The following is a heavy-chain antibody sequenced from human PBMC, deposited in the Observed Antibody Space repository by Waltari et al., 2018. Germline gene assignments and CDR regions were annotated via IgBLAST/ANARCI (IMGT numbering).Heavy chain of an antibody. D-gene: IGHD2-2*01. CDR2: IYTSGST. Sequence: QVQLQESGPGLVKPSQTLSLTCTVSGGSISSGSYYWSWIRQPAGKGLEWIGRIYTSGSTNYNPSLKSRVTISVDTSKNQCSLKLSSVTAADTAVYYCARAHPEYREGYFDYWGQGTLVTVSS. CDR3: ARAHPEYREGYFDY. V-gene: IGHV4-61*02. J-gene: IGHJ4*02. CDR1: GGSISSGSYY.